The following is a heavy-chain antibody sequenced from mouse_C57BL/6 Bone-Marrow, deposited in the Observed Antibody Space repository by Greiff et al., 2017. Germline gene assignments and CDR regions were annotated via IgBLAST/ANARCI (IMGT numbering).Heavy chain of an antibody. V-gene: IGHV2-2*01. Sequence: VQLQESGPGLVQPSQSLSITCTVSGFSLTSYGVHWVRQSPGKGLEWLGVIWSGGSTDYNAAFISRLSISKDNSKSQVFFKMNSLQADDTAIYYCASPTGTGDYYAMDYWGQGTSVTVSS. CDR2: IWSGGST. J-gene: IGHJ4*01. D-gene: IGHD4-1*02. CDR1: GFSLTSYG. CDR3: ASPTGTGDYYAMDY.